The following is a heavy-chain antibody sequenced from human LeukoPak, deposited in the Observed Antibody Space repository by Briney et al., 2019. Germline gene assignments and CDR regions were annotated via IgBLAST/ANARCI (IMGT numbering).Heavy chain of an antibody. Sequence: PSETLSLTCAVYGGSFSGYYWSWIRQPPGKGLQWIGEINHSGSTNYNPSLKSRVTISVDTSKNQFSLKLSSVTAADTAVYYCARAKSTTNYYDSSGYRRWGQGTLVTVSS. D-gene: IGHD3-22*01. CDR3: ARAKSTTNYYDSSGYRR. CDR2: INHSGST. CDR1: GGSFSGYY. J-gene: IGHJ4*02. V-gene: IGHV4-34*01.